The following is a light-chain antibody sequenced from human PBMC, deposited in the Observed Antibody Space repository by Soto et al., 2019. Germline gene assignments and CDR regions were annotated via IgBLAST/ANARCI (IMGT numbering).Light chain of an antibody. CDR2: DAS. V-gene: IGKV3-11*01. CDR3: QQYGSSSSWT. CDR1: QSVSNY. J-gene: IGKJ1*01. Sequence: PREKATVTCWVSQSVSNYLAWYQQKPGQAPRLLIYDASNRATGIPARFSGSGSGTDFTLTINRLEPEDFAVYYCQQYGSSSSWTFGQRSMADIK.